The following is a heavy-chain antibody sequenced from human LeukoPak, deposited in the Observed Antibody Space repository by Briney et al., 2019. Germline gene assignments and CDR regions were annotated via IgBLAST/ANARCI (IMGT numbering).Heavy chain of an antibody. D-gene: IGHD3-10*01. Sequence: GASVKVSCKASGFTFTEYYKHWVRQAPGQGLEWMGWINPNSGVTDYAQKFQGRVTVTRDTSISTAYMDLSSLRSDDTAVYYCARGHYMVRGGNGMDVWGQGTTVTVSS. CDR2: INPNSGVT. J-gene: IGHJ6*02. CDR3: ARGHYMVRGGNGMDV. CDR1: GFTFTEYY. V-gene: IGHV1-2*02.